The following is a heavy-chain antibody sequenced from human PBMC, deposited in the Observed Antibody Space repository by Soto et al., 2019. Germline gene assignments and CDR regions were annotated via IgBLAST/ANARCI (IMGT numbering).Heavy chain of an antibody. J-gene: IGHJ4*02. V-gene: IGHV4-59*01. CDR2: IYYSGST. CDR1: GGSISSYY. CDR3: ARGITMVPY. Sequence: QVQLQESGPGLVKHSETLSLTCTVSGGSISSYYWSWIRQPPGKGLEWIGYIYYSGSTNYNPSLKSRVTISVDTSKNQFALKLSSVTAADTAVYYCARGITMVPYWGQGTLVTVSS. D-gene: IGHD3-10*01.